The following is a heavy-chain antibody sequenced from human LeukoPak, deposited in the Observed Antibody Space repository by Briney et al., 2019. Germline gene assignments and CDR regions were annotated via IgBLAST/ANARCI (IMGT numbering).Heavy chain of an antibody. CDR3: TTETRG. CDR1: GFTLTNAW. J-gene: IGHJ4*02. CDR2: IKSKTDGGTT. V-gene: IGHV3-15*01. Sequence: KSGGSLRLSCAASGFTLTNAWMSWVRQAPGKGLEWIGCIKSKTDGGTTDYAAPVKGRFTISRDDSKNTLYLQMNSLKTEDTAVYYCTTETRGWGQGTLVIVSS.